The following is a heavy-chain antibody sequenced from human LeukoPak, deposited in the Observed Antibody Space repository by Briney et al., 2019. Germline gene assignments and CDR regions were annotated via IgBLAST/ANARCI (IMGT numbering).Heavy chain of an antibody. CDR2: IYTSGST. D-gene: IGHD2-8*01. CDR3: ARDGTYCTNGVCYANWFDP. J-gene: IGHJ5*02. CDR1: GGSISSYY. Sequence: SETLSLTCTVSGGSISSYYWSWIRQPAGKGLEWIGRIYTSGSTNYNPSLKGRVTMSVDTSKNQFSLKLSSVTAADTAVYYCARDGTYCTNGVCYANWFDPWGQGTLVTVSS. V-gene: IGHV4-4*07.